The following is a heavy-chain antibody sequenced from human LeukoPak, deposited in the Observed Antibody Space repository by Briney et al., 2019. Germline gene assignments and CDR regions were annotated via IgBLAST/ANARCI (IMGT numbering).Heavy chain of an antibody. CDR2: IYHDGST. Sequence: SETLSLTCTASGGSISNYYWSWIRQPPGKGLEWIGYIYHDGSTNYNPSLKSRVTISVDTSKNQFSLKLTSVTAADTAVYYCARDLLGYCSGGSCYSPYYFDYWGQGTLVTVSS. CDR3: ARDLLGYCSGGSCYSPYYFDY. V-gene: IGHV4-59*01. D-gene: IGHD2-15*01. J-gene: IGHJ4*02. CDR1: GGSISNYY.